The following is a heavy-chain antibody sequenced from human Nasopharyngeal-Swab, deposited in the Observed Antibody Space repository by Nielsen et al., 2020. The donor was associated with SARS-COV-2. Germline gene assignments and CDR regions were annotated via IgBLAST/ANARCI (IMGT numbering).Heavy chain of an antibody. Sequence: SETLSLTCTISGDSISNNNYYWGWIRQPPGKGLEWIGMIYYSGTTYDNPSLKSRVTISVDTSESQFSLKLNSVTAADTAVYYCARRDRYYDLWMDWGQGTLVTVSS. V-gene: IGHV4-39*01. CDR1: GDSISNNNYY. J-gene: IGHJ4*02. D-gene: IGHD3-3*01. CDR3: ARRDRYYDLWMD. CDR2: IYYSGTT.